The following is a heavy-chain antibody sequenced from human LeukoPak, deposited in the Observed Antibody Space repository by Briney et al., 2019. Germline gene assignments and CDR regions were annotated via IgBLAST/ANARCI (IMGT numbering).Heavy chain of an antibody. D-gene: IGHD3-3*01. Sequence: ASVKVSRKASGYTFTSYYMHWVRQAPGQGLEWMGIINPSGGSTSYAQKFQGRVTMIRDTSTSTVYMELSSLRSEDTVVYYCARGANFGVVISVYWGQGTLVTVSS. CDR1: GYTFTSYY. CDR3: ARGANFGVVISVY. V-gene: IGHV1-46*03. J-gene: IGHJ4*02. CDR2: INPSGGST.